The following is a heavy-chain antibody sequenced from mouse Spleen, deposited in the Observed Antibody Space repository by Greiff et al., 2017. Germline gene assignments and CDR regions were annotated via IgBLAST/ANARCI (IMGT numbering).Heavy chain of an antibody. J-gene: IGHJ2*01. CDR2: INPSSGYT. D-gene: IGHD3-3*01. CDR1: GYTFTSYW. Sequence: VQLQQPGAELVMPGASVKLSCKASGYTFTSYWMHWVKQRPGQGLEWIGYINPSSGYTKYNQKFKDKATLTADKSSSTAYMQLSSLTYEDSAVYYCARWGWESYYFDYWGQGTTLTVSS. V-gene: IGHV1-7*01. CDR3: ARWGWESYYFDY.